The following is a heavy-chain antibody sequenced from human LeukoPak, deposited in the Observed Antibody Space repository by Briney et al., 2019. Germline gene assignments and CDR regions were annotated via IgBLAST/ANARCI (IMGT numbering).Heavy chain of an antibody. CDR3: AKDTVRLSPNWFDP. Sequence: GGSLRLSCAASGFTFSSYAMSWVRQAPGKGLEWVSAISGSGGSTYYADSVKGRFTTSRDNSKNTLYLQMNSLRAEDTAVYYCAKDTVRLSPNWFDPWAREPWSPSPQ. D-gene: IGHD3-16*02. V-gene: IGHV3-23*01. J-gene: IGHJ5*02. CDR2: ISGSGGST. CDR1: GFTFSSYA.